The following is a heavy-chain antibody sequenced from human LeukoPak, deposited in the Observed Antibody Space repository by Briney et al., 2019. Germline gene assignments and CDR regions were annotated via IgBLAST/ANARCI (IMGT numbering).Heavy chain of an antibody. J-gene: IGHJ6*03. CDR1: GASISDYY. V-gene: IGHV4-34*01. D-gene: IGHD3-22*01. Sequence: SETLSLTCTVSGASISDYYWSWIRQPPGKGLEWIGEINHSGSTNYNPSLKSRVTISVDTSKNQFSLKLSSVTAADTAVYYCARGGSGSMNPDYYYYMDVWGKGATVTVSS. CDR3: ARGGSGSMNPDYYYYMDV. CDR2: INHSGST.